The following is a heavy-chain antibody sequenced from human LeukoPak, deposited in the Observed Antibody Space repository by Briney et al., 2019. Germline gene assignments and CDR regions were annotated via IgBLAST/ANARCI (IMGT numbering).Heavy chain of an antibody. J-gene: IGHJ4*02. V-gene: IGHV3-7*01. CDR2: IKQDGSEK. CDR3: ARDRGSSGWYEFDY. D-gene: IGHD6-19*01. Sequence: GGSLRLSSAASGFTSSSYWMSWVRQAPGKGLEWVANIKQDGSEKYYVDSVKGRFTISRDNAKNSVYLQMNSLRAEDTAVYYCARDRGSSGWYEFDYWGQGTLVSVSS. CDR1: GFTSSSYW.